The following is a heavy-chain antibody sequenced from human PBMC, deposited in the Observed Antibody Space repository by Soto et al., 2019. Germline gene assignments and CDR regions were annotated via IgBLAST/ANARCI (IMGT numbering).Heavy chain of an antibody. CDR3: AADLGGYDRFDI. CDR1: GFSFIDYT. D-gene: IGHD5-12*01. Sequence: EVQLVESGGGLVKPGGSLRLSCAVSGFSFIDYTMAWVRQTPGNGLEWVSSISSDGGYITYADSFKGRFTISRDDAKESVFLPLDTLTLEDAALFYCAADLGGYDRFDIWGQGTLVTVSS. J-gene: IGHJ4*02. CDR2: ISSDGGYI. V-gene: IGHV3-21*02.